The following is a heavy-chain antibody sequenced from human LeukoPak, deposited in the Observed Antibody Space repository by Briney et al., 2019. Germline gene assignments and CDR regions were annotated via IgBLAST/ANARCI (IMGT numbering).Heavy chain of an antibody. CDR1: GFTFSSYG. CDR2: ISYDGSNK. J-gene: IGHJ5*02. D-gene: IGHD5-18*01. CDR3: AKVSQAWIQLWPGA. V-gene: IGHV3-30*18. Sequence: GGSLRLSCAASGFTFSSYGMHWVRQAPGKGLEWVAVISYDGSNKYYADSVKGRFTISRDNSKNTLYLQMNSLRAEDTAVYYCAKVSQAWIQLWPGAWGQGTLVTVSS.